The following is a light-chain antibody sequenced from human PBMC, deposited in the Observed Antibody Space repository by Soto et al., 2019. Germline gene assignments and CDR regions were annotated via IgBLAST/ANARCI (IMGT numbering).Light chain of an antibody. CDR1: SSDVGGYNY. CDR3: ASYRSANTLVV. V-gene: IGLV2-14*01. CDR2: EVS. J-gene: IGLJ1*01. Sequence: QSVLNQPASVSGPPGQSISISCIGTSSDVGGYNYVSWYQQHPDKAPKVMIYEVSNRPSGVSDRFSGSKSGVTASLTISGLQPEDEADYFCASYRSANTLVVFGTGTKVTVL.